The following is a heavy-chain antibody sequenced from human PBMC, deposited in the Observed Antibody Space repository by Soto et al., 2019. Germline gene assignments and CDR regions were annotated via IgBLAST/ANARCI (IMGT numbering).Heavy chain of an antibody. CDR2: IYYGGST. V-gene: IGHV4-59*01. CDR3: ARNNTIFGVVDGGFDP. Sequence: PSETLSLTCTVSGGSISSYDWSWIRQPPGKGLEWIGYIYYGGSTNYNPSLKSRVTISVDTSKNQFSLKLSSVTAADTAVYYCARNNTIFGVVDGGFDPWGQGTLVTVSS. D-gene: IGHD3-3*01. J-gene: IGHJ5*02. CDR1: GGSISSYD.